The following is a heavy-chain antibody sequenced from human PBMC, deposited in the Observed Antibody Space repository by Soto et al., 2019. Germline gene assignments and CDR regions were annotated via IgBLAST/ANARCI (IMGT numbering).Heavy chain of an antibody. Sequence: PGGSLRLSCQASGFNFRMYEMHWVRKAPGKGLEWVSYISSSGLTTYYADFAEGRFAISRDNAKDSLYLHLNSLRVGDTAVYYCARYGPRGDWWGLETQVTVSS. CDR1: GFNFRMYE. CDR3: ARYGPRGDW. CDR2: ISSSGLTT. V-gene: IGHV3-48*03. D-gene: IGHD3-10*01. J-gene: IGHJ5*01.